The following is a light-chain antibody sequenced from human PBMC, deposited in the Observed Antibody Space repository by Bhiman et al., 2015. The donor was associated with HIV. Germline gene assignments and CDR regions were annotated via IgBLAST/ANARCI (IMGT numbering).Light chain of an antibody. J-gene: IGLJ1*01. CDR3: SSYTSSNTYV. CDR2: DVN. V-gene: IGLV2-14*01. CDR1: SSDVGTYNY. Sequence: QSALTQPPSASGSPGQSVTISCTGTSSDVGTYNYVSWYQQHPGKAPKLMICDVNKRPSGVSNRFSGSKSGNTASLTISGLQAEDEADYYCSSYTSSNTYVFGTGTKVTVL.